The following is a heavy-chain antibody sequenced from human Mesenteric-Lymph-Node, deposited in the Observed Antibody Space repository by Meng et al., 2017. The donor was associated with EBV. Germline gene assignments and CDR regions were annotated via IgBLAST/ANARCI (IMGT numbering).Heavy chain of an antibody. D-gene: IGHD5-18*01. CDR3: ARVWGGYSFGLSDY. Sequence: SGDEVRKPGSSVKVSCKAPGGSFSPYTITWVRQAPGQGLEWMGRIIPMFGTAKYEQNFQGRVTITADESTNTAYMELSSLRSDDTAVYYCARVWGGYSFGLSDYWGQGTLVTVSS. V-gene: IGHV1-69*01. CDR2: IIPMFGTA. CDR1: GGSFSPYT. J-gene: IGHJ4*02.